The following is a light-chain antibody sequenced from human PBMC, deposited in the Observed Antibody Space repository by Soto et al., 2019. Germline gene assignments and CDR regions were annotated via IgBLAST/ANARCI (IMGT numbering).Light chain of an antibody. CDR1: QSVTRN. Sequence: EIVMTQSPATLSVSPGERVTFSCRASQSVTRNLAWYQHKPGQAPRLLISGASTGATGIPARFSGSGSGTEFTLTINSLQSEDFAIYYCQQYNYWPVTFGGGTKVEIK. J-gene: IGKJ4*01. CDR2: GAS. V-gene: IGKV3-15*01. CDR3: QQYNYWPVT.